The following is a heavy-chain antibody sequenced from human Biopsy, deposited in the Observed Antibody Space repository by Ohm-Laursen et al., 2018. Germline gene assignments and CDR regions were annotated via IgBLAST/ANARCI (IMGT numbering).Heavy chain of an antibody. V-gene: IGHV3-23*01. Sequence: SLRLSCSATGFTFHTYAMTWVRQAPGKGLEWVSSIGGTADGTYYADSVKGRFTISTDNSNNTLYLQINSLRAEYTAVYYCAKGRSAVISAALNYWGQGTLVTVSS. D-gene: IGHD2-2*01. CDR3: AKGRSAVISAALNY. J-gene: IGHJ4*02. CDR2: IGGTADGT. CDR1: GFTFHTYA.